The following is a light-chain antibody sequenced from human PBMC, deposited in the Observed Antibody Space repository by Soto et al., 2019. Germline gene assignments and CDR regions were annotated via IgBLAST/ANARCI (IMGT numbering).Light chain of an antibody. Sequence: PGERATLSCRASETIRTYLAWYQQRPGQSPRLLIYDASTRAPGIPARFTGSGSGTDFTLTISSLEPEDFAVYYCQHRSNSPVTFGGGTKVEI. CDR1: ETIRTY. V-gene: IGKV3-11*01. J-gene: IGKJ4*01. CDR2: DAS. CDR3: QHRSNSPVT.